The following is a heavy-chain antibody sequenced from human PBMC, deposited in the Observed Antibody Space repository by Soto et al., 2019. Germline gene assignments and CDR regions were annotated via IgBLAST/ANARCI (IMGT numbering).Heavy chain of an antibody. D-gene: IGHD4-4*01. V-gene: IGHV3-15*07. J-gene: IGHJ4*01. CDR2: VKSKTHGGTT. CDR3: TTDSYITVTPVRLDY. CDR1: GFPFSYAR. Sequence: GGALRLSCAAPGFPFSYARIKSVRPAPGKGLEWVGRVKSKTHGGTTDFAASVKGRFAISRDDSISMAFMRMNSLKIEDTAVYYCTTDSYITVTPVRLDYWGHGTLVTVSS.